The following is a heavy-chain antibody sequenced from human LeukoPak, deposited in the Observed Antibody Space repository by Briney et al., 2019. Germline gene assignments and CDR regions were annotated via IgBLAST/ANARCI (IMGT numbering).Heavy chain of an antibody. J-gene: IGHJ4*02. V-gene: IGHV3-23*01. Sequence: GGSLRLSCSASGFTFSTYAMTWVRQAPGKGLEWVSAISGGGSGTYYVDSVKGRFTISRDNSKNTLYLQMNSLRAEDTAVYYCARSTPVTPTEFDYWGQGTLVTVSS. CDR3: ARSTPVTPTEFDY. CDR1: GFTFSTYA. D-gene: IGHD4-17*01. CDR2: ISGGGSGT.